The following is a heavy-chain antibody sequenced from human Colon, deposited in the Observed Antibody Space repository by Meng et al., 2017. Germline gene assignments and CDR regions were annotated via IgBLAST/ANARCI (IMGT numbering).Heavy chain of an antibody. V-gene: IGHV3-48*03. D-gene: IGHD3-22*01. Sequence: GESLKISCAASGFTFRSYEMNCVRQAPGKGLDWVSSITRGDNTIYYADSVKGRFTITRDNAKYSLYLQMNNLRAEDTAVYYCAKEMDTSAPDYWGQGTLVTVSS. CDR3: AKEMDTSAPDY. J-gene: IGHJ4*02. CDR2: ITRGDNTI. CDR1: GFTFRSYE.